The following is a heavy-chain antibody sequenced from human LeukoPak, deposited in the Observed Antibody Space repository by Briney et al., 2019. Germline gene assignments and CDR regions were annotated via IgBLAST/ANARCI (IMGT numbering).Heavy chain of an antibody. Sequence: ASVKVSCKASGYTFTGYYMHWVRQAPGQGLELMGWINPNSGGTNYAQKFQGRVTMTRDTSISTAYMELSRLRSDDTAVYYCATTREPGYSSGWFDYWGQGTLVTVSS. CDR1: GYTFTGYY. CDR3: ATTREPGYSSGWFDY. D-gene: IGHD6-19*01. CDR2: INPNSGGT. J-gene: IGHJ4*02. V-gene: IGHV1-2*02.